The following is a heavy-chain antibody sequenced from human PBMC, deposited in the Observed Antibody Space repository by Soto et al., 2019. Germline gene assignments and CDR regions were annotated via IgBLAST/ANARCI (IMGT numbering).Heavy chain of an antibody. CDR1: GYTFTSYG. V-gene: IGHV1-18*01. Sequence: ASVKVSCKASGYTFTSYGISCVRQAPGQGLEWMGWISGYNSDTNYAQKFQGRVTLTTETSTSTVYMDLGGLRSDDTAVYYCARDRCSTTSCEADFWGQGTLVTVSS. D-gene: IGHD2-2*01. CDR2: ISGYNSDT. CDR3: ARDRCSTTSCEADF. J-gene: IGHJ4*02.